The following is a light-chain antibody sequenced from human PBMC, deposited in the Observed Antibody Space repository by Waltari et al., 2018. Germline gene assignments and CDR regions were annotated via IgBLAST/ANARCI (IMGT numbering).Light chain of an antibody. CDR3: QRYFDIVL. J-gene: IGKJ5*01. CDR2: WAS. Sequence: DIVVTQSPHSLAVSLGERATINCNPAQSFFNNRNNQNNLAWYQQKPGQPPKLPIYWASTRDSGVPDRFSGSGSGTDFTLTISSLQAEDVAVYYCQRYFDIVLFGQGTRVEIK. V-gene: IGKV4-1*01. CDR1: QSFFNNRNNQNN.